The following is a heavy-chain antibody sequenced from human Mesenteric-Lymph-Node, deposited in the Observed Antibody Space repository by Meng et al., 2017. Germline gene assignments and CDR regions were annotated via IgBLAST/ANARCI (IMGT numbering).Heavy chain of an antibody. V-gene: IGHV3-7*01. J-gene: IGHJ2*01. CDR2: IKQDGSGK. Sequence: GESLKISCAASGFTFSSYWMTWVRQAPGKGLEWVANIKQDGSGKYYVDSVKGRFTISRDNAKNSVYLQMNSLRAEDTAVYYCAREDCSGGSCYVGWYFDLWGRGTLVTVSS. D-gene: IGHD2-15*01. CDR1: GFTFSSYW. CDR3: AREDCSGGSCYVGWYFDL.